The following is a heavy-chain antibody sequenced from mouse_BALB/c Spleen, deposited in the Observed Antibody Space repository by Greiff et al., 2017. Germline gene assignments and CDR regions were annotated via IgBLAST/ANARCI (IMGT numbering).Heavy chain of an antibody. V-gene: IGHV1S81*02. J-gene: IGHJ3*01. CDR3: AREGFYYGSFAY. Sequence: QVQLQQPGAELVKPGASVKLSCKASGYTFTSYWMHWVKQRPGQGLEWIGEINPSNGRTNYNQKFKGKATLTADTSSSTAYMQISSLTSEDSAVYFCAREGFYYGSFAYWGQGTLVTVSA. D-gene: IGHD1-1*01. CDR2: INPSNGRT. CDR1: GYTFTSYW.